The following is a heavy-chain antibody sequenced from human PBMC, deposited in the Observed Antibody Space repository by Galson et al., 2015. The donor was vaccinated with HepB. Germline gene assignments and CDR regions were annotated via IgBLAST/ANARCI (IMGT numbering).Heavy chain of an antibody. V-gene: IGHV2-5*02. Sequence: PALVKPTQTLTLTCTFSGFSLTTSGVGVGWLRQPPGEALEWLARIYWDDDKRYSPSLESRLTITKDTSKNQVVFTMTNMDPVDTATYYCAHILTSSGGHSSGYFRDYWGQGTLVTVSS. CDR1: GFSLTTSGVG. CDR2: IYWDDDK. CDR3: AHILTSSGGHSSGYFRDY. J-gene: IGHJ4*02. D-gene: IGHD3-22*01.